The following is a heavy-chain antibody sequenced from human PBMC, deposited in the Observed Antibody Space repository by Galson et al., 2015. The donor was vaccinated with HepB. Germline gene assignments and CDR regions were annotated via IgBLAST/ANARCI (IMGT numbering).Heavy chain of an antibody. J-gene: IGHJ4*02. CDR2: ITPVFGTA. CDR1: GGIFSRYT. Sequence: SVKVSCKASGGIFSRYTFNWVRQAPGQGLEWMGGITPVFGTAKYAQKFQGRVTITADESTRTVYMELSSLRSEDTATYYCAREGMVAAASPADYWGQGTLVTVSS. D-gene: IGHD2-15*01. CDR3: AREGMVAAASPADY. V-gene: IGHV1-69*13.